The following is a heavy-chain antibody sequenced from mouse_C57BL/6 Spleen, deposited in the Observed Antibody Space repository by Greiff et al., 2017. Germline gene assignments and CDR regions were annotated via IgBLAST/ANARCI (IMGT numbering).Heavy chain of an antibody. CDR1: GYTFTDYE. D-gene: IGHD2-1*01. J-gene: IGHJ4*01. V-gene: IGHV1-15*01. CDR3: TVGNWAMDY. CDR2: IDPETGGT. Sequence: VQLQQSGAELVRPGASVTLSCKASGYTFTDYEMHWVKQTPVHGMEWIRAIDPETGGTAYNQKFKGKAILTADKPSSTAYMELRSLTSEDSAVYYCTVGNWAMDYWGQGTSVTVSS.